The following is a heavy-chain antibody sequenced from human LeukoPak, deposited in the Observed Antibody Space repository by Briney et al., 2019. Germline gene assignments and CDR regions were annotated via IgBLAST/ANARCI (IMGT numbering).Heavy chain of an antibody. J-gene: IGHJ4*02. Sequence: SETLSLTCAVSGVPFSNYYWRWVRQSPSQGLEWFGEINHSGYTNYNPSLKSGLTMSIDTSKNQFSLKLTSVTAADAGVYYCTKAVAGHPDWGQGTLVTVSS. CDR1: GVPFSNYY. CDR3: TKAVAGHPD. D-gene: IGHD6-19*01. CDR2: INHSGYT. V-gene: IGHV4-34*01.